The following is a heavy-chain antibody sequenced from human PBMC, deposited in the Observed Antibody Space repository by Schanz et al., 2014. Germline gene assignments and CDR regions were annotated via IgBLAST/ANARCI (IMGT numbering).Heavy chain of an antibody. CDR1: GFTFSDYY. CDR2: ISGTTTYT. Sequence: QEQLLESGGGLVQPGGSLRLSCAASGFTFSDYYMSWIRQAPGKGLEWVSYISGTTTYTNYADSVKGRFTISRDNAKNSLYLQMSSLRAEDTAIYYCAKLSSSGRLAGYFDYWGQGALVTVSS. J-gene: IGHJ4*02. D-gene: IGHD6-19*01. CDR3: AKLSSSGRLAGYFDY. V-gene: IGHV3-11*03.